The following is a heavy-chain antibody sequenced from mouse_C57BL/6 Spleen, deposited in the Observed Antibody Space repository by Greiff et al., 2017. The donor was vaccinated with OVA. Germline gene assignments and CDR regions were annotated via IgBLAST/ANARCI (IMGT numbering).Heavy chain of an antibody. CDR2: ISYDGSN. V-gene: IGHV3-6*01. CDR3: ARGLYSNYYFDY. CDR1: GYSITSGYY. Sequence: VQLKESGPGLVKPSQSLSLTCSVTGYSITSGYYWNWIRQFPGNKLEWMGYISYDGSNNYNPSLKNRISITRDTSKNQFFLKLNSVTTEDTATYYCARGLYSNYYFDYWGQGTTLTVSS. J-gene: IGHJ2*01. D-gene: IGHD2-5*01.